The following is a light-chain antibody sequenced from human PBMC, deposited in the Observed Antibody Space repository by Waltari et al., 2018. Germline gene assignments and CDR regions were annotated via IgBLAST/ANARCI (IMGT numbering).Light chain of an antibody. CDR1: QSVLHSSNNKNY. CDR3: QQYFSAPWT. Sequence: DIVMTQSPDSLAVSLGERATINCKSSQSVLHSSNNKNYLAWYQQKPGQPPNLLIYWASTRESVVPDRFSASVAGTDFTLTIISLQAEDVAVYYCQQYFSAPWTFCQGTKVEIK. V-gene: IGKV4-1*01. J-gene: IGKJ1*01. CDR2: WAS.